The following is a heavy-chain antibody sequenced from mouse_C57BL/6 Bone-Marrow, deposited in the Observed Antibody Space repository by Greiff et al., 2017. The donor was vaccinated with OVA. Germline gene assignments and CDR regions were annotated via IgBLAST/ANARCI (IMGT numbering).Heavy chain of an antibody. D-gene: IGHD1-1*01. CDR1: GFNIKDDY. V-gene: IGHV14-4*01. CDR3: TTHFIYYYGLWYFDV. Sequence: EVKLVESGAELVRPGASVKLSCTASGFNIKDDYMHWVKQRPEQGLEWIGWIDPENGDTEYASKFQGKATITADTSSNTAYLQLSSLTSEDTAVYYCTTHFIYYYGLWYFDVWGTGTTVTVSS. CDR2: IDPENGDT. J-gene: IGHJ1*03.